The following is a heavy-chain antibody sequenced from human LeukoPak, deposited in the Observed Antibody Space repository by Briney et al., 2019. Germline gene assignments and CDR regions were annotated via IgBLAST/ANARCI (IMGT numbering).Heavy chain of an antibody. Sequence: PSETLSLTCAVYGGSFSGYYWSWIRQPPGKGLEWIGEINHSGSTNYNPSLKSRVTISVDTSKNQFSLKLSSVTAADTAVYYCARLDFGRQWLARYYYMDVWGKGTTVTISS. V-gene: IGHV4-34*01. J-gene: IGHJ6*03. D-gene: IGHD6-19*01. CDR1: GGSFSGYY. CDR3: ARLDFGRQWLARYYYMDV. CDR2: INHSGST.